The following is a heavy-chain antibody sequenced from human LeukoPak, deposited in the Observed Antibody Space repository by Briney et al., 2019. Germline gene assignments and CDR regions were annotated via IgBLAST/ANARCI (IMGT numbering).Heavy chain of an antibody. CDR2: ISYDGSNK. Sequence: GGPLRLSCAASGFTFSSHGMHWVRQAPGKGLEWVAVISYDGSNKYYADSVKGRFTISRDSSKNTLSLQMNSLRTEDTAVYYCARGGGQKGIYYFDYWGQGTLVTVSS. J-gene: IGHJ4*02. D-gene: IGHD2-15*01. CDR1: GFTFSSHG. CDR3: ARGGGQKGIYYFDY. V-gene: IGHV3-30*03.